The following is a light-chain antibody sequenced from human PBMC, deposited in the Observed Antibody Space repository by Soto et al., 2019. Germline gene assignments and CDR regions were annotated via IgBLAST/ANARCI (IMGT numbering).Light chain of an antibody. CDR2: YDS. J-gene: IGLJ1*01. Sequence: SYELTQPPSVSVAPGKTARITCGGNNIGSKRVHWYQQKPGQAPVLVIYYDSDRPSAIPERFSGSNSGNTATLTISRVEAGDEADYYCQVWDRSSDHYVFGTGTKVTVL. V-gene: IGLV3-21*04. CDR1: NIGSKR. CDR3: QVWDRSSDHYV.